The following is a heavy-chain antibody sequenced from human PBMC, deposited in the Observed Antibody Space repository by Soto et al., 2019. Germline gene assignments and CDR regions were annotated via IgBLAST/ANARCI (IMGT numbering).Heavy chain of an antibody. V-gene: IGHV3-11*01. CDR1: GFTFSDYY. CDR2: ISTTGRPI. D-gene: IGHD4-17*01. J-gene: IGHJ4*02. Sequence: GGSLRLSCAASGFTFSDYYMSWIRQAPGKGLEWVAYISTTGRPIYYGDSVKGRFFISRDNSKNSVSLQMNSLRVEDTALYYCARDDGDYVNYEYWGQGTLVTVSS. CDR3: ARDDGDYVNYEY.